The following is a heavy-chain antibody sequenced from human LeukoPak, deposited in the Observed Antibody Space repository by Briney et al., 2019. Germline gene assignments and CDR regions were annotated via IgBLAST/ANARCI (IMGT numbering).Heavy chain of an antibody. Sequence: PGGSLRLSCAASGFTFSTYWMSWVRRAPGKGLEWVANIRQDGSEQYYVDSVKGRFTISRDNAKHSLFLQMNSLRAEDTAVYYCARVAVIYYYYMEVWGKGTTVTVSS. J-gene: IGHJ6*03. D-gene: IGHD2/OR15-2a*01. CDR2: IRQDGSEQ. V-gene: IGHV3-7*01. CDR3: ARVAVIYYYYMEV. CDR1: GFTFSTYW.